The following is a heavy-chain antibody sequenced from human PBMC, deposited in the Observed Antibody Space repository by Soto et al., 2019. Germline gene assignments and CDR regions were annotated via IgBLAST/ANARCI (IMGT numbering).Heavy chain of an antibody. CDR1: GDSLSSGGHY. CDR3: ARGPTTALFDY. D-gene: IGHD2-21*02. J-gene: IGHJ4*02. Sequence: SETLSLTCTVSGDSLSSGGHYWSWIRQHPGKGLEWIGHIYDSVNTYYSPSLRSRVTISADMSKNQFSLNLRSVTAADTAVYYCARGPTTALFDYWGQGTLVTVSS. CDR2: IYDSVNT. V-gene: IGHV4-31*03.